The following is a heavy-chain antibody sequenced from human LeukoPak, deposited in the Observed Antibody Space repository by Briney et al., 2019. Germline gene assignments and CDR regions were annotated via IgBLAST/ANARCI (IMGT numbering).Heavy chain of an antibody. Sequence: SETLSLTCTVSDGSISSGTYFWTWLRQHPGKGLEWIGYIYYSGSTYYNPSLKSRVTISVDTSKNQFSLKVSSVTAADTAVYYCARVGRAYSPYYYYAMDVWGQGTTVTVSS. J-gene: IGHJ6*02. V-gene: IGHV4-31*03. CDR1: DGSISSGTYF. D-gene: IGHD4/OR15-4a*01. CDR3: ARVGRAYSPYYYYAMDV. CDR2: IYYSGST.